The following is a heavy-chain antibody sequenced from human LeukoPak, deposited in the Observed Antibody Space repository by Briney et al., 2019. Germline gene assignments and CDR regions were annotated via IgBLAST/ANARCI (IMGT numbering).Heavy chain of an antibody. V-gene: IGHV3-53*01. CDR2: IYSGGST. J-gene: IGHJ4*02. D-gene: IGHD6-19*01. Sequence: GGSLRLSCAASGFTVSGNYMSWVRQAPGKGLEWVSIIYSGGSTFYADSVKGRFTISRDNSKNTLYLHMSSLRAEDTAVYYCASIAVAGIWGQGTLVAVSS. CDR3: ASIAVAGI. CDR1: GFTVSGNY.